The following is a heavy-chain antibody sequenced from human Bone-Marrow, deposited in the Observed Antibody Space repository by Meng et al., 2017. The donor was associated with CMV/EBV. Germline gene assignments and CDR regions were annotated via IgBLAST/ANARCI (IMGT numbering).Heavy chain of an antibody. CDR3: AREQLTSGWYFDL. CDR2: ISSSGSTI. D-gene: IGHD6-13*01. CDR1: GFTVSDYY. Sequence: AASGFTVSDYYMSWIRQAPGKGLEWVSYISSSGSTIYYADSVKGRFTISRDNAKNSLYLQMNSLRAEDTAVYYCAREQLTSGWYFDLWGRGTLVTSPQ. J-gene: IGHJ2*01. V-gene: IGHV3-11*01.